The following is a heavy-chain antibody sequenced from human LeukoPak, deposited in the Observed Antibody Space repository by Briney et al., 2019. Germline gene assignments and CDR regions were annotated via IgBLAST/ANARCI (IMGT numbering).Heavy chain of an antibody. D-gene: IGHD2-15*01. CDR3: AKDSLVGYCSGGTCAPDY. V-gene: IGHV3-30*02. J-gene: IGHJ4*02. CDR2: IQYDGSNK. CDR1: GFTFSSYG. Sequence: GGSLRLSCAASGFTFSSYGMHWVRQAPGKGLEWVAFIQYDGSNKYYADSVKGRFTISRDNSKNTLFLQMNSLRAEDTAVYFCAKDSLVGYCSGGTCAPDYWGQGALVTVSS.